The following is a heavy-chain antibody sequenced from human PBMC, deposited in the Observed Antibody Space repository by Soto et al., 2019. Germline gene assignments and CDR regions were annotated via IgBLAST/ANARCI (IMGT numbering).Heavy chain of an antibody. J-gene: IGHJ4*02. Sequence: ASVKVSCKVSGYTLTELSMHWVRQAPGKGLEWMGGFDPEDGETIYAQKFQGRVTMTEDTSTDTAYMELSSLRSEDTAVYYCATAHYYGSGSKYYFDYWGQGTLVTVSS. CDR1: GYTLTELS. V-gene: IGHV1-24*01. D-gene: IGHD3-10*01. CDR3: ATAHYYGSGSKYYFDY. CDR2: FDPEDGET.